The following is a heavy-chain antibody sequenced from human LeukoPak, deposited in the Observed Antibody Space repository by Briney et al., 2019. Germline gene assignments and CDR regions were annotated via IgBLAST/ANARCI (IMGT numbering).Heavy chain of an antibody. CDR3: ARARFPAFDI. V-gene: IGHV3-74*01. J-gene: IGHJ3*02. D-gene: IGHD3-10*01. CDR2: INGDGSSS. Sequence: GGSLRLSCAASGFTFSSYSMNWVRQAPGKGLVWVSRINGDGSSSTYADSVKGRFTISRDNAKNTVYLQMSSLRTEDTAVYYCARARFPAFDIWGQGTMVIVSS. CDR1: GFTFSSYS.